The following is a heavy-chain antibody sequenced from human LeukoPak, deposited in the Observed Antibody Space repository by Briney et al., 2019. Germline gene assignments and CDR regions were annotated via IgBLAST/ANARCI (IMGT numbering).Heavy chain of an antibody. J-gene: IGHJ4*02. Sequence: GGSLRLSCAASGFTVSSNYMSWVRQAPGKGLEWVSVTYGGGSAYYADSVKGRFSISRDNSKNTLYLQMSSLRTEDTAVYYCARDRVTGTLDFDSWGQGTLVTVSS. D-gene: IGHD1-7*01. CDR2: TYGGGSA. CDR1: GFTVSSNY. V-gene: IGHV3-66*02. CDR3: ARDRVTGTLDFDS.